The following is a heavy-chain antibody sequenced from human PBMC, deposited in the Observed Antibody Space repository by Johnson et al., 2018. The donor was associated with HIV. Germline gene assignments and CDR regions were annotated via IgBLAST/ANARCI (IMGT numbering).Heavy chain of an antibody. D-gene: IGHD6-13*01. V-gene: IGHV3-66*02. CDR2: IYSGGST. J-gene: IGHJ3*02. Sequence: VQLVESGGGLVQPGGSLRLSCAASGFTVRSNYMSWVRQAPGKGLEWVSVIYSGGSTYYADSVKGRFTIARDNSKNKLYLQMNSLRTEDTAVNYCARIGYSILASPDAFDIWGQGTMVTVSS. CDR3: ARIGYSILASPDAFDI. CDR1: GFTVRSNY.